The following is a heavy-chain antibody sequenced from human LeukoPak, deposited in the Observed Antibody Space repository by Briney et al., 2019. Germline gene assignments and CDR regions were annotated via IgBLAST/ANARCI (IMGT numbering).Heavy chain of an antibody. CDR1: GGSISSSSYY. J-gene: IGHJ4*02. D-gene: IGHD1-1*01. Sequence: SETLSLTCTVSGGSISSSSYYWGWIRQPPGKGLEWIGYIYYSGSTNYNPSLKSRVTISVDTSKNQFSLKLSSVTAADTAVYYCARIPHRDWNDVCGFDYWGQGALVSVSS. CDR2: IYYSGST. CDR3: ARIPHRDWNDVCGFDY. V-gene: IGHV4-61*05.